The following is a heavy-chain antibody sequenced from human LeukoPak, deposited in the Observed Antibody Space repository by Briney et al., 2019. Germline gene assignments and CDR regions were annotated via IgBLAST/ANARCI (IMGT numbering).Heavy chain of an antibody. CDR1: GYTFTSYY. V-gene: IGHV1-46*01. Sequence: ASVKVSCMASGYTFTSYYMHWVRQAPGQGLEWMGIINPSGGSTSYAQKFQGRVTMTRDTSTITVYMELSSRRSEDTAVYYWARDRENDYFDYWGQGTLVTVSS. J-gene: IGHJ4*02. CDR2: INPSGGST. CDR3: ARDRENDYFDY. D-gene: IGHD1-1*01.